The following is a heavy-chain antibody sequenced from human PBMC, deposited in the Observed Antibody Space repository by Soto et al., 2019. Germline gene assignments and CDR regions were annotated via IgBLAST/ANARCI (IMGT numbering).Heavy chain of an antibody. D-gene: IGHD6-6*01. CDR1: GGSISSSSYY. CDR3: ARHPEYSSSSENDY. Sequence: QLQLQESGPGLVKPSETLSLTCTVSGGSISSSSYYWGWIRQPPGKGLEWIGSIYYSGSTYYNPSLKSRVTISVDTSKNQFSLKLSSVTAADTAVYYCARHPEYSSSSENDYWGQGTLVTVSS. J-gene: IGHJ4*02. V-gene: IGHV4-39*01. CDR2: IYYSGST.